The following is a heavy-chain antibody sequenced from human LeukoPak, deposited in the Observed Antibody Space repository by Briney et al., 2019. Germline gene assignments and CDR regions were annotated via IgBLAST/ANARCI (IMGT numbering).Heavy chain of an antibody. CDR3: AQVEGRGRTEGSCWYVTDC. D-gene: IGHD6-19*01. CDR1: GFSIRNYN. CDR2: LSYNGYTT. Sequence: GGSLRLSCDASGFSIRNYNMGWVRQAPGKGLEWVGSLSYNGYTTYYPDSVKGRFTASRDSSSNTLYLEMNSLRAEDTTIYHGAQVEGRGRTEGSCWYVTDCWGQGTLVTVSS. V-gene: IGHV3-23*01. J-gene: IGHJ4*02.